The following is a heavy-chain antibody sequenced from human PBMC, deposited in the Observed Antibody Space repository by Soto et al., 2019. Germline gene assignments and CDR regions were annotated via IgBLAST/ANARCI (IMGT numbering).Heavy chain of an antibody. Sequence: SETLSLTCTVSGGSVSSGSYYWSWIRQHPGRGLEWIGYIYYTGNTYYNPSLKSRLAISVDTSKNQFSLKLTSVTAAATAVYYCGRDPRSPYFLDHWGQGTLVTVSS. J-gene: IGHJ4*02. V-gene: IGHV4-31*03. CDR2: IYYTGNT. CDR1: GGSVSSGSYY. D-gene: IGHD3-9*01. CDR3: GRDPRSPYFLDH.